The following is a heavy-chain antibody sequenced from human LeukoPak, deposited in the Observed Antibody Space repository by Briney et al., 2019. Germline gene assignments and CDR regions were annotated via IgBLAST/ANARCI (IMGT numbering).Heavy chain of an antibody. Sequence: RTGGSLRLSCAASGFTFSSYAMHWVRQAPGKGLEWVAVISYDGSNKYYADSVKGRFTISRDNSKNTLYLQMNSLRAEDTAVYYCATLAVEPGSVDYWGQGTLVTVSS. D-gene: IGHD6-19*01. CDR1: GFTFSSYA. CDR2: ISYDGSNK. J-gene: IGHJ4*02. CDR3: ATLAVEPGSVDY. V-gene: IGHV3-30*04.